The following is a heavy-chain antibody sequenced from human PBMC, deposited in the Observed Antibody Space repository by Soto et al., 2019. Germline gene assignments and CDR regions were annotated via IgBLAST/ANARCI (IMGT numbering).Heavy chain of an antibody. CDR3: VKDRRASWIQLWFWVY. V-gene: IGHV3-64D*06. CDR1: GFTFSSYA. Sequence: GGSLRLSCSASGFTFSSYAMHWVRQAPGKGLEYVSAISSNGGSTYYADSVKGRFTISRDNSKNTLYLQMSSLRAEDTAVYYCVKDRRASWIQLWFWVYWGQGTLVTVSS. J-gene: IGHJ4*02. CDR2: ISSNGGST. D-gene: IGHD5-18*01.